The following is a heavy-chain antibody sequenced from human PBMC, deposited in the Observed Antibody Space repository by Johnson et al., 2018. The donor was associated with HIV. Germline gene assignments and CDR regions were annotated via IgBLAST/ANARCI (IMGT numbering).Heavy chain of an antibody. CDR3: ARERRSTNTWYVRDAFDI. D-gene: IGHD2-2*01. CDR2: ISYDGSNK. CDR1: GFTFSSYA. Sequence: HVQLVESGGGVVQPGRSLRLSCAASGFTFSSYAMHWVRQAPGKGLEWVAVISYDGSNKYYADSVKGRFSISRDNSKKTMYLQMNSLRPEDTAVYYCARERRSTNTWYVRDAFDIWGQGTMVTVSS. J-gene: IGHJ3*02. V-gene: IGHV3-30-3*01.